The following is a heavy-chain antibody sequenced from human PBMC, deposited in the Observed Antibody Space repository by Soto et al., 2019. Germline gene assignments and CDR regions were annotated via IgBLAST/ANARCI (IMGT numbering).Heavy chain of an antibody. Sequence: ASVKVSCKASGYTFTNNDVTWVRQATGQGLEWMGWMNPGSGDTGYAQKFQGRVTMTRNISIATAYMELSSLRSEDTAIYYCARMASFGSLNWFDPWGQGALVTVSS. V-gene: IGHV1-8*01. D-gene: IGHD5-18*01. J-gene: IGHJ5*02. CDR1: GYTFTNND. CDR2: MNPGSGDT. CDR3: ARMASFGSLNWFDP.